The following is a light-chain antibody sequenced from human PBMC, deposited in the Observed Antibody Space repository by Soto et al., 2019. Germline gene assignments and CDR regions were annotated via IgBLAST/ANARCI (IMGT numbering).Light chain of an antibody. CDR3: QHSGNSPLT. CDR1: QSVMNSNY. J-gene: IGKJ5*01. Sequence: IMWTQSPGRRCLSPGERATLSCSSSQSVMNSNYLAWYQQKPGQAPRLLIYSASTRATGIPDRFSGSGSGTDFTLTISSLQSEDFAVYYCQHSGNSPLTFGQGTQLEIK. CDR2: SAS. V-gene: IGKV3-20*01.